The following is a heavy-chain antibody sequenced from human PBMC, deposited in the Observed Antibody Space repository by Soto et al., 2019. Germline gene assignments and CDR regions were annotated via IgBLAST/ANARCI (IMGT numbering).Heavy chain of an antibody. J-gene: IGHJ5*02. CDR1: GGSISSGGYY. D-gene: IGHD3-3*01. CDR3: ARGGRLLGTSPGLLFDP. V-gene: IGHV4-31*03. Sequence: QVQLQESGPGLVKPSQTLSLTCTVSGGSISSGGYYWSWIRQHPGKGLEWIGYIYYSGSTYYNPSLKSRVTVSVDTSKNQFSLKLSSVTAADTAVYYCARGGRLLGTSPGLLFDPWGQGTLVTVSS. CDR2: IYYSGST.